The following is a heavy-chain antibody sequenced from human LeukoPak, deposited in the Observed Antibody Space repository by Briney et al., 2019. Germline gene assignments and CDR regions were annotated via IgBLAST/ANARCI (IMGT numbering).Heavy chain of an antibody. V-gene: IGHV3-53*01. J-gene: IGHJ4*02. CDR3: GRGGRWELTDY. CDR1: GLTVSRTY. Sequence: GGSLRLSCKVSGLTVSRTYMTWVRQASGKALEWLSVIYSGGDTNYADSVKGRFTISRDDSKNTLYLQLDSLRVQDTAVYFCGRGGRWELTDYWGQGTLVTVSS. CDR2: IYSGGDT. D-gene: IGHD1-26*01.